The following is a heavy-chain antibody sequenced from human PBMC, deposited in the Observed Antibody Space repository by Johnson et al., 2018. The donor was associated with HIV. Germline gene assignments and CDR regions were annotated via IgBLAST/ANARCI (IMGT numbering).Heavy chain of an antibody. D-gene: IGHD2-2*01. CDR3: ARPRVAVLPAGAFDI. CDR1: GFTFSSYG. CDR2: IWYDGSNN. Sequence: QVQLVESGGGVVQPGGSLRLSCAASGFTFSSYGMHWVRQAPGRGLEWVAVIWYDGSNNYYADSVKGRFTISRDKSKNVLYLQMKTLRLEDTAIYYCARPRVAVLPAGAFDIWGPGTMVTVSS. J-gene: IGHJ3*02. V-gene: IGHV3-33*01.